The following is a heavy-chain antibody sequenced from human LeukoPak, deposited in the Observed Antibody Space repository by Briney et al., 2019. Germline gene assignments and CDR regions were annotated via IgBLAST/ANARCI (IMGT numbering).Heavy chain of an antibody. D-gene: IGHD7-27*01. CDR3: AAGEGAIDY. CDR2: ISGRGGST. V-gene: IGHV3-23*01. CDR1: GFTFSSYA. J-gene: IGHJ4*02. Sequence: GGSLRLSCAASGFTFSSYAMSWVRQAPGKGLEWVSAISGRGGSTYYADTVKGRFTISRDNSKNTLYLQMNSLRAEDTAVYYCAAGEGAIDYWGQGTLVTVSS.